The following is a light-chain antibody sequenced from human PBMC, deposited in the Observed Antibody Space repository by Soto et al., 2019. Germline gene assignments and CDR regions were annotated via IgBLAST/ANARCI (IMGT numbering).Light chain of an antibody. CDR2: EVN. V-gene: IGLV2-8*01. CDR1: SIDVGGYIY. J-gene: IGLJ1*01. CDR3: SSYAGSNYV. Sequence: QSVLTQPPSASGSPGQSVTISCTGTSIDVGGYIYVSWYQQHPGKVPKLMIYEVNKRPSGVPDRFSGSRSGNTASLTVSGLQTEDEAAYYCSSYAGSNYVFGTGTKVTVL.